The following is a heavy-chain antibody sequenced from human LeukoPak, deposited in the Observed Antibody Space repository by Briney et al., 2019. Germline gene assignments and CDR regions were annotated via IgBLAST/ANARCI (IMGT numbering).Heavy chain of an antibody. Sequence: GSLRLSCTASGFTLGDYAMSWFRQAPGKGLEWVGFIRSKAYGGTTENAASVKGRFTISRDDSKSVAYLQMNSLKTEDTAVYYCTRILAAAGRWFDPWGQGTLVTVSS. V-gene: IGHV3-49*03. J-gene: IGHJ5*02. CDR3: TRILAAAGRWFDP. D-gene: IGHD6-13*01. CDR1: GFTLGDYA. CDR2: IRSKAYGGTT.